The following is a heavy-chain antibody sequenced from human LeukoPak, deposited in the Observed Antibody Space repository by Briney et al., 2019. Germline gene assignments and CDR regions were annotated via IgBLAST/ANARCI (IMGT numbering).Heavy chain of an antibody. CDR3: AREEGATQDAN. J-gene: IGHJ4*02. D-gene: IGHD1-26*01. Sequence: PSETLSLTCTVSGFSISSGYYWAWIRQPPGKGLEWIGSVYHTGGTYYNPSLKSRVTISVDTSRNQFSLRLSSVPAADTAVYYCAREEGATQDANWGQGNLVLVSS. V-gene: IGHV4-38-2*02. CDR1: GFSISSGYY. CDR2: VYHTGGT.